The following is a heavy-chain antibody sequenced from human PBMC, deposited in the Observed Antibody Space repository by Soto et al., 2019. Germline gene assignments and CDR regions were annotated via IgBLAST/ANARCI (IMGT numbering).Heavy chain of an antibody. CDR3: ARQLGYYDSSGYWTPFYYYYGMDV. CDR2: IYYSGST. D-gene: IGHD3-22*01. CDR1: GGSISSSSYY. J-gene: IGHJ6*02. V-gene: IGHV4-39*01. Sequence: PSETLSLTCTVSGGSISSSSYYWGWIRQPPGKGLEWIGSIYYSGSTYYNPSLKSRVTISVDTSKNQFSLKLSSVTAADTAVYYCARQLGYYDSSGYWTPFYYYYGMDVWGQGTTVTVSS.